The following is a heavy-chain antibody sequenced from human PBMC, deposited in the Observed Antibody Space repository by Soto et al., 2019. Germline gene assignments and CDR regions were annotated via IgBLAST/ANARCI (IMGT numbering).Heavy chain of an antibody. CDR2: INSDGSST. V-gene: IGHV3-74*01. Sequence: PGGSLRLSCAASGFTFSSYWMHWVRQAPGKGLVWVSRINSDGSSTTYADSVKGRFTISRDNAKNTLYLQMNSLRVEDTAVYYCVPGKVVAGNIFDYWGQGTLVTVSS. CDR1: GFTFSSYW. CDR3: VPGKVVAGNIFDY. D-gene: IGHD2-15*01. J-gene: IGHJ4*02.